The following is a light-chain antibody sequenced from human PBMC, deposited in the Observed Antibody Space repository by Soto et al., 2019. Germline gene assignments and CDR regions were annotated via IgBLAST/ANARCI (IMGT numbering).Light chain of an antibody. J-gene: IGLJ3*02. CDR1: SSDVGDYNY. Sequence: QSVVTQPASVSGSPGQSITISCTGTSSDVGDYNYVSWYQHHPGKAPKLIIYEVRNRPSGVPNRFSGAKSGNTASLTISGLQAEDEADYYCSSYTSSSTWVFGGGTKLTVL. CDR2: EVR. CDR3: SSYTSSSTWV. V-gene: IGLV2-14*01.